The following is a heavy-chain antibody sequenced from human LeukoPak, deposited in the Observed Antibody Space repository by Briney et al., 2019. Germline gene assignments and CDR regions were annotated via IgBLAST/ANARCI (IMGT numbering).Heavy chain of an antibody. CDR3: ARGKIGYYYGDYDGY. J-gene: IGHJ4*02. D-gene: IGHD4-17*01. Sequence: GGSLRVSCAASGFTFSSYDMNWVRQAPGKGLKWVSYISTISSTKYYADSVKGRFTISRDNAKNSLYLQMNSLRDEDTAVYYCARGKIGYYYGDYDGYWGQGTLVTVSS. V-gene: IGHV3-48*02. CDR1: GFTFSSYD. CDR2: ISTISSTK.